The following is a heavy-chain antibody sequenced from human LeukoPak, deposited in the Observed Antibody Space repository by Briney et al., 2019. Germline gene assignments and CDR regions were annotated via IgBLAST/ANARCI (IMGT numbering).Heavy chain of an antibody. V-gene: IGHV4-31*03. D-gene: IGHD1-14*01. CDR1: GGSISSGGYY. CDR2: IYYSGST. CDR3: VRTTQVDWYFDL. Sequence: PSETLSLTCTVSGGSISSGGYYWSWIRQHPGKGLEWIGYIYYSGSTYYNPSLKSRVTISVDTSKNQFSLKLSSVTAADTAVYYCVRTTQVDWYFDLWGRGTLVTVSS. J-gene: IGHJ2*01.